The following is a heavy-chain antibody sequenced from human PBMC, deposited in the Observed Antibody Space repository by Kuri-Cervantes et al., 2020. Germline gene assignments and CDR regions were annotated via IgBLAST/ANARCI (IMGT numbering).Heavy chain of an antibody. Sequence: GESLKISCAASGFTFSSYWMHWVRQAPGKGLVWVSRINSDGSSTSYADSVKGRFTISRDNAKNSLYLQMNSLRAEDTAVYYCASFKISGWGQGTLVTVSS. J-gene: IGHJ4*02. CDR3: ASFKISG. CDR1: GFTFSSYW. CDR2: INSDGSST. D-gene: IGHD3-16*01. V-gene: IGHV3-74*01.